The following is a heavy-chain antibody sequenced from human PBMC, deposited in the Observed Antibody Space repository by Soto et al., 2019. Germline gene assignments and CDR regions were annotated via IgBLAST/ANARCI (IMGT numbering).Heavy chain of an antibody. V-gene: IGHV4-59*08. CDR2: IYYSGST. J-gene: IGHJ6*03. CDR3: ARYGEQWLPFEVDYYYYYMDV. D-gene: IGHD6-19*01. Sequence: PSETLSLTCTVSGGSISSYYWSWIRQPPGKGLEWIGYIYYSGSTNYNPSLKSRVTISVDTSKNQFSLKLSSVTAADTAVYYCARYGEQWLPFEVDYYYYYMDVWGKGTTVTVSS. CDR1: GGSISSYY.